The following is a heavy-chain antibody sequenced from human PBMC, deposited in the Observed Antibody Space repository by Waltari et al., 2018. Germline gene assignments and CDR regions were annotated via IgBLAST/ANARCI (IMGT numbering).Heavy chain of an antibody. Sequence: QFQLVQSGAEVKKPGASVKVSCEAYGLTVRHYYVHWVRQAPGQGLEWMALFSPSGAGTRYAEKFQGRVTLTRDTSTSTVYMDLSSLRSEDTAVYYCATFVSGSFTFPDYWGQGTLVTVSS. CDR2: FSPSGAGT. CDR1: GLTVRHYY. D-gene: IGHD3-16*01. V-gene: IGHV1-46*03. CDR3: ATFVSGSFTFPDY. J-gene: IGHJ4*02.